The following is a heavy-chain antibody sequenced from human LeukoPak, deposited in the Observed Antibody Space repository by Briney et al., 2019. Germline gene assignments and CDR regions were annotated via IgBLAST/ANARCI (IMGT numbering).Heavy chain of an antibody. Sequence: GGSLRLSCAASGFTISTYAMTWVRQAPGKGLEWVSSITSSGATTYYADSVKGRFTISRDISENTLYLQMNSLTAEDSAVYYCAKEFIAGDGHVDCDSWGQGTLVTVSS. V-gene: IGHV3-23*01. J-gene: IGHJ4*02. CDR1: GFTISTYA. CDR3: AKEFIAGDGHVDCDS. CDR2: ITSSGATT. D-gene: IGHD5-24*01.